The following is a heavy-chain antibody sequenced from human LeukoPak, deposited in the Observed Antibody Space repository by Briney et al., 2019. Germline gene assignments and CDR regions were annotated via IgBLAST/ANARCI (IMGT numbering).Heavy chain of an antibody. CDR2: INHSGST. V-gene: IGHV4-34*01. J-gene: IGHJ6*03. CDR3: ARGSGYDFGYYYYMDV. Sequence: PSETLSLTCAVYGGSFSGYYWSWIRQPPGKGLEWIGEINHSGSTNYNPSLKSRVTISVDTSKNQFSLKLSSVTAADTAVYYCARGSGYDFGYYYYMDVWGKGTTVTVSS. D-gene: IGHD5-12*01. CDR1: GGSFSGYY.